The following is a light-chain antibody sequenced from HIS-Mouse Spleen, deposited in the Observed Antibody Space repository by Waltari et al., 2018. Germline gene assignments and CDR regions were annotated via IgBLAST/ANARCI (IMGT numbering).Light chain of an antibody. V-gene: IGLV2-23*01. CDR2: EGR. J-gene: IGLJ2*01. CDR3: CSYAGSSTVV. Sequence: QSALTQPASVSGSPGQSITISCTGTSSAVGSYNLVSWYQQHPGKAPKLMIYEGRKRPSGVSNRFSGSKSGNTASLTISGLQAEDEADYYCCSYAGSSTVVFGGGTKLTVL. CDR1: SSAVGSYNL.